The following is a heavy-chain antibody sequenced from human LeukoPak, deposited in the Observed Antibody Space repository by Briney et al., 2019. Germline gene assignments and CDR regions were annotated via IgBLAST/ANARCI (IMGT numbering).Heavy chain of an antibody. D-gene: IGHD2-15*01. J-gene: IGHJ6*03. V-gene: IGHV1-2*02. CDR1: GYTFTGYY. Sequence: GASVKVSCKASGYTFTGYYMHWVRQAPGQGLEWMGWINPNSGGTNYAQKCQGRVTMTGDTSISTAYMELSRLRSDDTAVYYCARGYCSGGSCLGFYYYYMDVWGKGTTVTVSS. CDR2: INPNSGGT. CDR3: ARGYCSGGSCLGFYYYYMDV.